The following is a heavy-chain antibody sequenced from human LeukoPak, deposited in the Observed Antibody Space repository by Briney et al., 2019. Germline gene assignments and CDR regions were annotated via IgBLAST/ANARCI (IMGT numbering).Heavy chain of an antibody. V-gene: IGHV3-11*01. D-gene: IGHD2-8*01. J-gene: IGHJ3*01. CDR3: ARRIMGTTGHAFDF. Sequence: PGRSLRLSCAASGFIFSDYPMSWIRQAPGKGLEWLSYTRVSDNNLYYADSVKGRFTISRDNAQTSLYLQMNSLRAEDTAVYYCARRIMGTTGHAFDFWGQGTMVTVSS. CDR1: GFIFSDYP. CDR2: TRVSDNNL.